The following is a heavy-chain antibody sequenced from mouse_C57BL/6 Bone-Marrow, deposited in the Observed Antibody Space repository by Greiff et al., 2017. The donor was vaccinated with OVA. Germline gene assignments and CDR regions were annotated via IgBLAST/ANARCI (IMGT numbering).Heavy chain of an antibody. J-gene: IGHJ4*01. CDR3: ARLITTVVATDFDAMDY. Sequence: EVMLVESGGGLVQPGGSLSLSCAASGFTFTDYYMSWVRQPPGKALEWLGFIRNKANGYTTEYSASVQGRITISRDNSQSILYLQMKALRAEDSATYYCARLITTVVATDFDAMDYWGQGTSVTVSS. CDR1: GFTFTDYY. D-gene: IGHD1-1*01. V-gene: IGHV7-3*01. CDR2: IRNKANGYTT.